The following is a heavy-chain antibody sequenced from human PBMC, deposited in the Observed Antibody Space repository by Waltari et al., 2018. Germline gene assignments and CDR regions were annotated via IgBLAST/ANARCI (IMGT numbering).Heavy chain of an antibody. Sequence: VQLQQWGAGLLKPSETLSLTCAVYGGSFSGYYWSWIRQPPGKGREWIEEIKQSESTNYSPTLKSRVTISVDTSKNQFSLKLSSVTAADTAVYYGASTQYGSGSYIWGQGTLVTVSS. CDR3: ASTQYGSGSYI. V-gene: IGHV4-34*01. J-gene: IGHJ4*02. CDR2: IKQSEST. CDR1: GGSFSGYY. D-gene: IGHD3-10*01.